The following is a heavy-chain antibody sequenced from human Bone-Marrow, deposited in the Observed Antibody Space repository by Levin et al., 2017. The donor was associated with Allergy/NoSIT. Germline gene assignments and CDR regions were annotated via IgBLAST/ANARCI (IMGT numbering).Heavy chain of an antibody. J-gene: IGHJ6*02. CDR3: ARDGGLLEWLPGPYSYYGMDV. Sequence: GESLKISCKTSGYTFTSYLLHWVRQAPGQGLEWMGIINPGGGSTTYAQKFQGRVTMTRDTSKSTVYMELSSLRSDDTAVYYCARDGGLLEWLPGPYSYYGMDVWGQGTTVTVSS. CDR2: INPGGGST. V-gene: IGHV1-46*01. D-gene: IGHD3-3*01. CDR1: GYTFTSYL.